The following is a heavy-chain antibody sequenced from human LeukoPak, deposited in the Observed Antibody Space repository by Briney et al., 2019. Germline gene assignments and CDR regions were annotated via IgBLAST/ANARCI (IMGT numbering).Heavy chain of an antibody. CDR1: GGTFSSYA. D-gene: IGHD2-15*01. V-gene: IGHV1-69*13. CDR3: ARSARYCSGGSCYVWFDP. J-gene: IGHJ5*02. Sequence: ASVKVSCKASGGTFSSYAISWVRQAPGQGLEWMGGIIPIFGTANYAQKFQGRVTITADESTSTAYMELSSLRSDDTAVYYCARSARYCSGGSCYVWFDPWGQGTLVTVSS. CDR2: IIPIFGTA.